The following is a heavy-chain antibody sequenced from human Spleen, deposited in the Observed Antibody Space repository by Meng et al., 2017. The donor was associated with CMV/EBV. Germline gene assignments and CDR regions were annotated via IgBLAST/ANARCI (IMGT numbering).Heavy chain of an antibody. CDR2: IPYDGSNR. D-gene: IGHD3-22*01. CDR1: GFSFSSYG. V-gene: IGHV3-30*02. CDR3: ASVSGGYYYDSSGYYEG. Sequence: GESLKISCAASGFSFSSYGIHWVRQAPGNGLEWVSFIPYDGSNRKYGDSVKGRFTISRDNSKNTAYLQMNTLRDEDTAIYYCASVSGGYYYDSSGYYEGWGQGTLVTVSS. J-gene: IGHJ4*02.